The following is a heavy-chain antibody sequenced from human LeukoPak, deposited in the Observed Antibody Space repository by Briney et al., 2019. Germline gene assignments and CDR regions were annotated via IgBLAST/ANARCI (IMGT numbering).Heavy chain of an antibody. Sequence: GGSLRLSCEASGFTFDDYAMHWVRQAPGKGLEWVSGISWNSGSIGYADSVKGRFTISRDNAKNSLDLQMNSLRAEDTALYYCAKSPGGSYYLDVFDIWGQGTMVTVSS. CDR1: GFTFDDYA. V-gene: IGHV3-9*01. CDR2: ISWNSGSI. J-gene: IGHJ3*02. D-gene: IGHD1-26*01. CDR3: AKSPGGSYYLDVFDI.